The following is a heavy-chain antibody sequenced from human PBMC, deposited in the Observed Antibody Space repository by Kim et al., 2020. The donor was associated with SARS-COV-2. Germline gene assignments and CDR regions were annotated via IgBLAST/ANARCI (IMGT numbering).Heavy chain of an antibody. CDR3: ARHLERAHIDY. CDR2: T. D-gene: IGHD1-1*01. V-gene: IGHV4-39*01. J-gene: IGHJ4*02. Sequence: TYYNPSSKSRVTISVDTSKNQFSLKLSSVTAADTAVYYCARHLERAHIDYWGQGTLVTVSS.